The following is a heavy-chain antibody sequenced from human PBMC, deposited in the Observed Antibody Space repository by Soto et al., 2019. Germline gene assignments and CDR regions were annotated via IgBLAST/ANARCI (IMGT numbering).Heavy chain of an antibody. CDR3: AYLPCSGGSCYWFAYSGMDV. J-gene: IGHJ6*02. CDR2: IHWDDDK. Sequence: QITLKESGPPLVKPTQTLTLTCTFSGFSLSTSGVGVAWIRQPPGKALEWLALIHWDDDKRYRPALETKLTITKDTSNNQVVLTMTNMYSVDTATYYCAYLPCSGGSCYWFAYSGMDVWGQGTTVTVSS. V-gene: IGHV2-5*02. D-gene: IGHD2-15*01. CDR1: GFSLSTSGVG.